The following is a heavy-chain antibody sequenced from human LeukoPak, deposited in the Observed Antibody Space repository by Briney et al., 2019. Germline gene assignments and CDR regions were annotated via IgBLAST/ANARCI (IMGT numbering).Heavy chain of an antibody. CDR3: ARDRGANFDY. Sequence: GGSLRLSCAASGFTFSDFYMDWIRLAPGRGLEWVGRIRNKAKSYTTEYAASVKGRFTISRGDSKNFLYLQMNSLKTEDTAVYYCARDRGANFDYWGQGTLVTVSS. D-gene: IGHD3-10*01. J-gene: IGHJ4*02. CDR2: IRNKAKSYTT. V-gene: IGHV3-72*01. CDR1: GFTFSDFY.